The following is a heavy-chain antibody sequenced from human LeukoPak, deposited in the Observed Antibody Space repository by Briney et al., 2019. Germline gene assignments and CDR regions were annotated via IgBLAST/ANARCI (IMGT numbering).Heavy chain of an antibody. D-gene: IGHD2-21*02. J-gene: IGHJ4*02. CDR1: GFTFSNYW. V-gene: IGHV3-30*03. Sequence: PGGSLRLSCAASGFTFSNYWMSWVRQAPGKGLEWVAVISYDGSNKYYADSVKGRFTISRDNSKNTLYLQMNSLRAEDTAVYYCARSRVTADFDYWGQGTLVTVSS. CDR2: ISYDGSNK. CDR3: ARSRVTADFDY.